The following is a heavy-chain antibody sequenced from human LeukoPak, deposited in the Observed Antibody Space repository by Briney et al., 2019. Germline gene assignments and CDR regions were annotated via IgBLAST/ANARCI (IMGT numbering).Heavy chain of an antibody. J-gene: IGHJ4*02. CDR3: AKQSYARSLGE. CDR2: TNSGGTST. D-gene: IGHD2-8*01. Sequence: GGSLRLSCATSGFPFSDFSMSWVRQAPGKGLEWIATTNSGGTSTYYAESVKGRFTISRDNSKNTLYLQMSSLRVEDTAVYYCAKQSYARSLGEGGPGTLVSVSS. V-gene: IGHV3-23*01. CDR1: GFPFSDFS.